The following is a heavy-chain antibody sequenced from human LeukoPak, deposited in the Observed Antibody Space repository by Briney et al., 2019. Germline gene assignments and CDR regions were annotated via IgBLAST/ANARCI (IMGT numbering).Heavy chain of an antibody. CDR1: GGSISSYY. Sequence: SETLSLTCTVSGGSISSYYWCWIRQPPGKGLEWIGHIYYSGSTNYNPSVKSRVTISVDTSKNQFSLKLSSVTAADTAVYYCAREAHDYGETFGAFDIWGQGTMVTVSS. V-gene: IGHV4-59*01. J-gene: IGHJ3*02. D-gene: IGHD4-17*01. CDR2: IYYSGST. CDR3: AREAHDYGETFGAFDI.